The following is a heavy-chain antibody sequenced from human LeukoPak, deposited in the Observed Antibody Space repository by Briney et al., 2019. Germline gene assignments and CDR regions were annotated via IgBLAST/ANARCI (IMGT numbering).Heavy chain of an antibody. D-gene: IGHD4-17*01. CDR2: MYTSGRT. V-gene: IGHV4-4*07. CDR1: GGSISSYY. J-gene: IGHJ5*02. Sequence: SETPSLTCTVSGGSISSYYWSWIRQPAGKGLEWIGRMYTSGRTNYNPSLKSRVTMSVDTSKNQFSLKLSSVTAADTAVYYCARGGDYARRFDPWGQGTLVTVSS. CDR3: ARGGDYARRFDP.